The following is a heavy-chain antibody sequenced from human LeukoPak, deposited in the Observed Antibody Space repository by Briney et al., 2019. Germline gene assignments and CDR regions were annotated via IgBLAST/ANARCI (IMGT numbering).Heavy chain of an antibody. V-gene: IGHV4-39*01. D-gene: IGHD5-18*01. J-gene: IGHJ4*02. CDR1: GGSISSSSAY. CDR2: IYYSKNT. CDR3: VSPRGFSYGYFDY. Sequence: SETLSLTCTVSGGSISSSSAYWGWIRQPPGKGVEWIGSIYYSKNTYYNPSLKSRVTISADTSKNQFSLTLGSVSATDTAVYYCVSPRGFSYGYFDYWGQGTLVTVSS.